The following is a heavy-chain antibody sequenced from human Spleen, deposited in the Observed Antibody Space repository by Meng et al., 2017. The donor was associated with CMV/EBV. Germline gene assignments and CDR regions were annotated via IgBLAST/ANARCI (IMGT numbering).Heavy chain of an antibody. J-gene: IGHJ5*02. CDR2: IYHSGST. Sequence: SETLSLTCAVSGGSISSSNWWSWVRQPPGKGLEWIGEIYHSGSTNYNPSLKSRVTISVDKSKNQFSLKLSSVTAADTAVYYCARHLLFGELVLSWFDPWGQGTLVTVSS. CDR3: ARHLLFGELVLSWFDP. D-gene: IGHD3-16*01. V-gene: IGHV4-4*02. CDR1: GGSISSSNW.